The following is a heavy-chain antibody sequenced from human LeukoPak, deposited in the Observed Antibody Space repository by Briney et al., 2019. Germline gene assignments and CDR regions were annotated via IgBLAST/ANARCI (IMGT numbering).Heavy chain of an antibody. D-gene: IGHD5-12*01. CDR1: LGSPSGGVHY. Sequence: SETLSHTSILSLGSPSGGVHYTGWIRQPPRDGLEWIAYIYFSGSIYYNPSLQGRVTISLDTSENQFSLKLTSVTAADTAVYYCASASSMVAMIFDYWGQGTLVTVSS. J-gene: IGHJ4*02. CDR2: IYFSGSI. CDR3: ASASSMVAMIFDY. V-gene: IGHV4-30-4*01.